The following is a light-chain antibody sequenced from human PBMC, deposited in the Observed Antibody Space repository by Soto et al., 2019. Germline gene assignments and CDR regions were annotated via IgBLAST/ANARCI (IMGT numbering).Light chain of an antibody. J-gene: IGLJ3*02. Sequence: QTVVTQEPSLTVSPGGTVTLTCASSTGAFTSGYFPNWFQQKPGQAPRALIYNTSNTLSWTPARFSDSLLGGKAALTLSGVQPEDETEYYCLLYYGGAWVFGGGTKLTVL. CDR3: LLYYGGAWV. CDR2: NTS. CDR1: TGAFTSGYF. V-gene: IGLV7-43*01.